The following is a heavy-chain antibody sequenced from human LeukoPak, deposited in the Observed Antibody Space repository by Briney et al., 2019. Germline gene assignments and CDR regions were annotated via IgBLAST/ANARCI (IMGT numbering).Heavy chain of an antibody. CDR1: GGTFSSYA. D-gene: IGHD2-8*01. Sequence: VASVKVSCKASGGTFSSYAISWVRQAPGQGLEWMGGIIPIFGTANYAQKSQGRVTITADKSTSTAYMELSSLRSEDTAVYYCARLVQDGVTHPDAFDIWGQGTMVTVSS. CDR2: IIPIFGTA. V-gene: IGHV1-69*06. J-gene: IGHJ3*02. CDR3: ARLVQDGVTHPDAFDI.